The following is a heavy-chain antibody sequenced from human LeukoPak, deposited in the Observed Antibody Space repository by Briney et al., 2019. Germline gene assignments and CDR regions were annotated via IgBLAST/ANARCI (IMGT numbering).Heavy chain of an antibody. CDR2: IYYSGTT. CDR1: GGSISSYY. CDR3: ARHNTSSGHYGMDV. D-gene: IGHD6-6*01. V-gene: IGHV4-59*08. Sequence: PSETLSPTCTVSGGSISSYYCNWIRQPPGKGLEWIGYIYYSGTTNYNPSLKSRVTMSVDTSKNQFSLKLSSVTAADTAVYYCARHNTSSGHYGMDVWGQGTTVTVSS. J-gene: IGHJ6*02.